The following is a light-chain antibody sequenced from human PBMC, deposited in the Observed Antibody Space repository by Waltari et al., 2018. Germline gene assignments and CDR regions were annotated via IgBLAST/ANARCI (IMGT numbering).Light chain of an antibody. CDR2: DAS. Sequence: EIVMTQSPATLSVSPGERATLSCRASQSVRRNLAWYKQKPGQAPRLLIYDASTRATGLPARFSGSGDGTECTRTISSLQSEDSAVYYCQQYNDWYSFGQGTKLKIK. V-gene: IGKV3-15*01. J-gene: IGKJ2*03. CDR3: QQYNDWYS. CDR1: QSVRRN.